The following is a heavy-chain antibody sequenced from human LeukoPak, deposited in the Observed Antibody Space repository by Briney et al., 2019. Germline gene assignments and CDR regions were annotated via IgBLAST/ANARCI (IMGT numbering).Heavy chain of an antibody. J-gene: IGHJ4*02. D-gene: IGHD6-13*01. CDR2: IWYDGNYK. CDR3: ARDGGQQMEEFDY. Sequence: PGRSLRLSCVASGFTFSTYGMHWVRQAPGKGLEWVALIWYDGNYKYYADSVKGRFTISRDNSKNTLYLQMNSLRVEDTAVYYCARDGGQQMEEFDYWGQGTLVTVSS. V-gene: IGHV3-33*01. CDR1: GFTFSTYG.